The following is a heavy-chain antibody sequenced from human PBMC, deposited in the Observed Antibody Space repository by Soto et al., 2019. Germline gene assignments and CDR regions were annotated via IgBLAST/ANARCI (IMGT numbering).Heavy chain of an antibody. CDR2: ISAYNGNT. Sequence: QVQLVQSGAEVKKPGASVKVSCKASGYTFTSYGISWVRQAPGQGLEWMGWISAYNGNTNYAQKLQGRVTMTTDTSTSTAYMELRSLRSDDTAVYYCATMPPSWGELSIPPWYYGMDVWGQGTTVTVSS. CDR3: ATMPPSWGELSIPPWYYGMDV. CDR1: GYTFTSYG. J-gene: IGHJ6*02. D-gene: IGHD3-16*02. V-gene: IGHV1-18*01.